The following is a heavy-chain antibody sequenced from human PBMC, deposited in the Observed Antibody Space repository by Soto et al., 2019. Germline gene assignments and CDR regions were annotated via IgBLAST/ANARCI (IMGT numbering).Heavy chain of an antibody. CDR2: ISAYNGNT. V-gene: IGHV1-18*01. CDR3: AREARGSDLLAFDI. D-gene: IGHD1-26*01. Sequence: ASVKVSCKASGCTFTSYGISWVRQAPGQGLEWMGWISAYNGNTNNAQKLQSRVTMTTDTSTSTAYMELRSLRSDDTAVYYCAREARGSDLLAFDIWGQGTMVTVS. CDR1: GCTFTSYG. J-gene: IGHJ3*02.